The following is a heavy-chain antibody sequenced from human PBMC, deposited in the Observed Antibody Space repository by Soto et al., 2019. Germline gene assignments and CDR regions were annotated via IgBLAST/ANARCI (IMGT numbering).Heavy chain of an antibody. CDR3: ARRSKASLGVGHMDV. CDR1: GGSISSGGYY. Sequence: SETLSLTCTVSGGSISSGGYYWSWIRQHPGKGLEWIGYIYYSGSTYYNPSLKSRVTISVDTSKNQFSLKLSSVTAADTAVYYCARRSKASLGVGHMDVWGKGTTVTVSS. J-gene: IGHJ6*03. V-gene: IGHV4-31*03. D-gene: IGHD3-3*01. CDR2: IYYSGST.